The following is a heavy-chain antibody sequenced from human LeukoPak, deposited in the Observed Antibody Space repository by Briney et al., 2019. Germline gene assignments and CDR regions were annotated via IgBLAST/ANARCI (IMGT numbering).Heavy chain of an antibody. CDR1: GGSFSGYY. CDR2: INHSGST. Sequence: SETLSLTCAVYGGSFSGYYWSWIRQPPGKGLEWIGEINHSGSTNYNPSLKSRVTISVDTSKNQFSLKLSSVTAADTAVYYCARPNSPYYDYVWGSYRRGYFDYWGQGTLVTVSS. CDR3: ARPNSPYYDYVWGSYRRGYFDY. D-gene: IGHD3-16*02. V-gene: IGHV4-34*01. J-gene: IGHJ4*02.